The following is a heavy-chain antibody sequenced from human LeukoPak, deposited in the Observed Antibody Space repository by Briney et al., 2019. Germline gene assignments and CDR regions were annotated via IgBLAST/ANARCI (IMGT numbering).Heavy chain of an antibody. CDR1: GGSLSSGGYS. Sequence: SETLSLTCAVSGGSLSSGGYSWSWIRQPPGKGLEWIGYIYHSGSTYYNPSLKSRVTISVGRSKNQFSLKLSSVTAADTAVYYCARGATAAGTGWFDPWGQGTLVTVSS. D-gene: IGHD6-13*01. J-gene: IGHJ5*02. CDR2: IYHSGST. V-gene: IGHV4-30-2*01. CDR3: ARGATAAGTGWFDP.